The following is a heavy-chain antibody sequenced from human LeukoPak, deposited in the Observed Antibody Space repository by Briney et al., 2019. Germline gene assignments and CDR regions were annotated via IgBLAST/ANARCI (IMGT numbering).Heavy chain of an antibody. V-gene: IGHV5-10-1*01. D-gene: IGHD6-13*01. CDR3: ARRDRYTWYSFDY. CDR1: GYSFTSYW. J-gene: IGHJ4*02. CDR2: IDPSDSYT. Sequence: GESLNISCKASGYSFTSYWISWVRQMPGKGLEWMGRIDPSDSYTNYSPSFQGHVTMSVDESISTAYLQWRSLKASDTAMFYCARRDRYTWYSFDYWGQGTLVTVSS.